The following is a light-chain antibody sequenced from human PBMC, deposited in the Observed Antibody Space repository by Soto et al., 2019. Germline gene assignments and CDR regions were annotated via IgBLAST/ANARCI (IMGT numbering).Light chain of an antibody. V-gene: IGLV2-23*02. Sequence: QSALTQPASVSGFPGQAITISFTGTSSDVVSYNLVSWYQQHPGKAPKLMIYEVSKRPSGVSNRFSGSKSGNTASLTISGLQAEDEADYYCCSYAGSSTFHVVLGGGTTVTV. J-gene: IGLJ2*01. CDR2: EVS. CDR1: SSDVVSYNL. CDR3: CSYAGSSTFHVV.